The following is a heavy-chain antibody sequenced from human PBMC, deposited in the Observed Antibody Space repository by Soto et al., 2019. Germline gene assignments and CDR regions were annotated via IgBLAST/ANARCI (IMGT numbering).Heavy chain of an antibody. CDR2: IIPIFGTA. Sequence: QVQLVQSGAEVKKPGSSVKVSCKASGGTFSSYAISWVRQAPGQGLEWMGGIIPIFGTANYAQKFQGRVTITADKSTSTAYMELSSLRSEDTAVYYCARGGPYYDFWSGRGQWDVWGQGTTVTVSS. J-gene: IGHJ6*02. CDR3: ARGGPYYDFWSGRGQWDV. V-gene: IGHV1-69*06. CDR1: GGTFSSYA. D-gene: IGHD3-3*01.